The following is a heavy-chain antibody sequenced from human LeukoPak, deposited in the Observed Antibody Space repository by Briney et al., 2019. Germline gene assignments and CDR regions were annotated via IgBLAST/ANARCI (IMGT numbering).Heavy chain of an antibody. CDR3: ATDLEWFMLAY. Sequence: GGSLRLSCAASGFTFSSYSMNWVRQAPGKGLEWVSSISSSSSYIYYADSVKGRFTISRDNAKNPLYLQMNSLRAEETAVYYCATDLEWFMLAYWGQGTLVTVYS. J-gene: IGHJ4*02. CDR2: ISSSSSYI. V-gene: IGHV3-21*01. D-gene: IGHD3-3*01. CDR1: GFTFSSYS.